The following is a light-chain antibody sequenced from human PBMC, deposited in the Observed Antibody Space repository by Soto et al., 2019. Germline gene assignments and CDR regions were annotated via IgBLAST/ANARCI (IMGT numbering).Light chain of an antibody. CDR3: QQYATSPRLT. CDR2: GAS. CDR1: QSVSQY. V-gene: IGKV3-20*01. J-gene: IGKJ3*01. Sequence: EIVLTQSPGTLSWSLGARATLSCRASQSVSQYLAWYQQKPGQAPRLLIYGASSRANGIPDRLSGSGSGTDSTVTINVLQPEDVELYYYQQYATSPRLTFGHGTNVEI.